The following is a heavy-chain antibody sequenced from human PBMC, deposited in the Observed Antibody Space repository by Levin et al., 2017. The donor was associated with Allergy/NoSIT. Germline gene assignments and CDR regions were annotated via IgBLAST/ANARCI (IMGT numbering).Heavy chain of an antibody. D-gene: IGHD6-13*01. Sequence: GESLKISCAASGFTFSNYAMRWVRQAPGKGLEWVSGISDSGDNTYYADSVKGRFTISRDNSKDTVSLHMSSLRVEDTDVYICAKEGGRAEAAAGGFGYYYYGLDVWGQGTTVTVSS. CDR1: GFTFSNYA. CDR3: AKEGGRAEAAAGGFGYYYYGLDV. CDR2: ISDSGDNT. V-gene: IGHV3-23*01. J-gene: IGHJ6*02.